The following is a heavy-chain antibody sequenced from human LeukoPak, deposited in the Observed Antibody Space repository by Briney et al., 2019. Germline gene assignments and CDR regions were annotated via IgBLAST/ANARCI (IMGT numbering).Heavy chain of an antibody. J-gene: IGHJ6*02. V-gene: IGHV4-39*07. CDR1: GGSISSSSYY. CDR3: ARGVGSSLGGDYYYYGMDV. D-gene: IGHD6-13*01. CDR2: IYYSGST. Sequence: SETLSLTCTVSGGSISSSSYYWGWIRQPPGKGLEWIGSIYYSGSTYYNPSLKSRVTISVDTSKNQFSLKLSSVTAADTAVYYCARGVGSSLGGDYYYYGMDVWGQGTTVTVSS.